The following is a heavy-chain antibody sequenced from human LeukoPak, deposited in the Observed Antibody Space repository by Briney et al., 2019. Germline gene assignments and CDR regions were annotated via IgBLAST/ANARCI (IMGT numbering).Heavy chain of an antibody. D-gene: IGHD3-16*01. CDR2: INHSGTT. Sequence: SENLSFNCAVYGGSFSGYYWGWNRPPPGNGLEWIGEINHSGTTNYNPSLKSRVTISVDTSKNQFSLKLSSVTAADTAVYYCARGAYRRGDYWGQGTLVTVSS. J-gene: IGHJ4*02. CDR3: ARGAYRRGDY. V-gene: IGHV4-34*01. CDR1: GGSFSGYY.